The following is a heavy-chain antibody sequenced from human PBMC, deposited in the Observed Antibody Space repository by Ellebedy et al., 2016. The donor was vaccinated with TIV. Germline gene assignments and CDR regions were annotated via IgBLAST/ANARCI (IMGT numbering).Heavy chain of an antibody. J-gene: IGHJ4*02. D-gene: IGHD6-13*01. Sequence: ASVKVSCXASGYTFSSYGLTWVRQAPGQGLEWMGWISAYNGNTNYAQSLQGRVTMTTDTSTNTAYMELRSLRSEDTAVYYCAGSRSSSQIAIFDYWGQGTLVTVSS. V-gene: IGHV1-18*01. CDR3: AGSRSSSQIAIFDY. CDR1: GYTFSSYG. CDR2: ISAYNGNT.